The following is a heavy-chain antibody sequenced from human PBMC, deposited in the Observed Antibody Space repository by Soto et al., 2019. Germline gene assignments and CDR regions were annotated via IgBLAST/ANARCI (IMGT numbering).Heavy chain of an antibody. CDR2: TYITGDT. CDR3: AREYTETVDGPTPFYFDY. J-gene: IGHJ4*02. Sequence: SETLSLTCSVSGDSISSYYWSWIRQSAGKGLEWIGRTYITGDTNYNPSLKSRVTMSLDTSKNQLSLKVTSVTAADTAVYYCAREYTETVDGPTPFYFDYWGQGTPVTDSS. V-gene: IGHV4-4*07. D-gene: IGHD6-19*01. CDR1: GDSISSYY.